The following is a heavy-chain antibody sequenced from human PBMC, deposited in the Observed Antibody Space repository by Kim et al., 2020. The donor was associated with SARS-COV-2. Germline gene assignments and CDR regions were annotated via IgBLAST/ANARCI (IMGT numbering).Heavy chain of an antibody. J-gene: IGHJ4*02. V-gene: IGHV1-3*01. CDR3: ARGAGSGSYLPFDY. D-gene: IGHD3-10*01. Sequence: SQKFQGRVTSTRDTSASTAYMELSSLRSEDTAVYYCARGAGSGSYLPFDYWGQGTLVTVSS.